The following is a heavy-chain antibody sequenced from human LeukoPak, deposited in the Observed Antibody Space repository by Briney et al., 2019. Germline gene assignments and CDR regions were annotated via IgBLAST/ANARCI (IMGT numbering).Heavy chain of an antibody. CDR2: IYSGGST. V-gene: IGHV3-53*01. CDR3: AKDRVWGSYRPSIFDY. D-gene: IGHD3-16*02. J-gene: IGHJ4*02. Sequence: GGSLRLSCAASGFTVSSNYMSWVRQAPGKGLEWVSVIYSGGSTYYADSVKGRFTISRDNSKNTLYLQMNSLRAEDTAVYYCAKDRVWGSYRPSIFDYWGQGTLVTVSS. CDR1: GFTVSSNY.